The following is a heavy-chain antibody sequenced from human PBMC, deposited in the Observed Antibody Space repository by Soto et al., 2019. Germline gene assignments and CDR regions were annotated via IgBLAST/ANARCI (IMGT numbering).Heavy chain of an antibody. V-gene: IGHV1-8*01. J-gene: IGHJ5*02. CDR1: GYTFTSYD. Sequence: WASVKVSCKASGYTFTSYDINWVRQATGQGLEWMGWMNPNSGNTGYAQKFQGRVTMTRNTSISTAYMELSSLRSEDTAVYYCARSPGPHIVAGDWFDPWGQGTLVTVSS. CDR3: ARSPGPHIVAGDWFDP. CDR2: MNPNSGNT. D-gene: IGHD2-15*01.